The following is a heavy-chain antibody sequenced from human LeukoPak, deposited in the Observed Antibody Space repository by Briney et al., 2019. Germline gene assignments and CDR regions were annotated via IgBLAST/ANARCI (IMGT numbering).Heavy chain of an antibody. Sequence: GGSLRLSCAASGFTFSSYAMSWVRQAPGKGLEWVSAISGSGGSTYYADSVKGRFTISRDNSKNTLYLQMNSLRAEDTAVYYCAKGGYSSGWTSYYYMDVWGKGTTVTVSS. CDR2: ISGSGGST. V-gene: IGHV3-23*01. D-gene: IGHD6-19*01. CDR3: AKGGYSSGWTSYYYMDV. J-gene: IGHJ6*03. CDR1: GFTFSSYA.